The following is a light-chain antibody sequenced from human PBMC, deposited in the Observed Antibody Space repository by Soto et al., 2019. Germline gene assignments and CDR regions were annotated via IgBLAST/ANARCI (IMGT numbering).Light chain of an antibody. CDR1: TSNIGSHS. Sequence: QSVLTQPPSASGTPGQRVSISCSGSTSNIGSHSVNWFQHLPGTAPKLLISTNNQRPSGVPDRFSGYKSGTSASLVISGLQSEDGADYYCATWDDSLKGVFGTGTKVTVL. V-gene: IGLV1-44*01. CDR3: ATWDDSLKGV. CDR2: TNN. J-gene: IGLJ1*01.